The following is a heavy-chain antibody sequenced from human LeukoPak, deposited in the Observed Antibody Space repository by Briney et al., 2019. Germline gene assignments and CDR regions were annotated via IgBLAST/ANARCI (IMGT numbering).Heavy chain of an antibody. Sequence: SETLSLTCTVSGGSVGSSTYYWGWIRQPPGKGLEWIASIAYSGSTYNPSLKSRVTISVDTSENQFSLKLSSVTAADTAVYYCARLGFCTSTSCPWGQGTLVTVSS. CDR2: IAYSGST. CDR3: ARLGFCTSTSCP. D-gene: IGHD2-2*01. J-gene: IGHJ5*02. V-gene: IGHV4-39*01. CDR1: GGSVGSSTYY.